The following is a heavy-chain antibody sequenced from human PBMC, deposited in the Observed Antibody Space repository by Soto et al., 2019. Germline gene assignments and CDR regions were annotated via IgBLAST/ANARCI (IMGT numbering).Heavy chain of an antibody. D-gene: IGHD5-12*01. CDR2: ISAYNGNT. CDR3: ARDRLLVATIYYYYGMAG. CDR1: GYTFTSYG. V-gene: IGHV1-18*04. J-gene: IGHJ6*01. Sequence: AAEKVSCTSSGYTFTSYGISWVRQAPGQGLEWMGWISAYNGNTNYAQKLQGRVTMTTDTSTSTAYMELRSLRSDDTAVYDCARDRLLVATIYYYYGMAGWGQGATVTVSS.